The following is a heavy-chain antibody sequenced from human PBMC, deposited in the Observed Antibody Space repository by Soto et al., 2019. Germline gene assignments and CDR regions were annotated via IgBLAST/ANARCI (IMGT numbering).Heavy chain of an antibody. D-gene: IGHD2-2*01. CDR2: IYYSGST. J-gene: IGHJ5*02. CDR1: GGSISSSGYY. CDR3: ARLHCNSPNCVPLDP. Sequence: QLHLQESGPGLVKPSETLSLTCTVSGGSISSSGYYWGWIRQPPGKGLEWIGSIYYSGSTSYNPSLKSRVTMSVDTSKNQLSLKPSSVTAADTAVYYCARLHCNSPNCVPLDPWGQGTLVTVSS. V-gene: IGHV4-39*01.